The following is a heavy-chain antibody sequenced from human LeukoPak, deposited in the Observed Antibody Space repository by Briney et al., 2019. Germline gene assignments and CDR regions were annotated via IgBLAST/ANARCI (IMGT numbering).Heavy chain of an antibody. D-gene: IGHD2-8*01. CDR3: ARCSLGTNGVYRYYYYMDV. V-gene: IGHV3-21*01. CDR2: ISSSSSYI. Sequence: PGGSLRLSCAASGFTFSTFAMIWVRQPPGKGLEWVSSISSSSSYIYYADSVKGRFTISRDNAKNSLYLQMNSLRAEDTAVYYCARCSLGTNGVYRYYYYMDVWGKGTTVTVSS. J-gene: IGHJ6*03. CDR1: GFTFSTFA.